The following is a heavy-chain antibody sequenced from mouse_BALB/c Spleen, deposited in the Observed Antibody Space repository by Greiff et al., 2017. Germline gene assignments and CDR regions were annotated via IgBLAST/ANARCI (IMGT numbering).Heavy chain of an antibody. J-gene: IGHJ1*01. D-gene: IGHD1-1*01. Sequence: VHLVESGPGLVAPSQSLSITCTVSGFSLTSYGVHWVRQPPGKGLEWLGVIWAGGSTNYNSALMSRLSISKDNSKSQVFLKMNSLQTDDTAMYYCARDQDYGSRRYFDVWGAGTTVTVSS. CDR2: IWAGGST. V-gene: IGHV2-9*02. CDR1: GFSLTSYG. CDR3: ARDQDYGSRRYFDV.